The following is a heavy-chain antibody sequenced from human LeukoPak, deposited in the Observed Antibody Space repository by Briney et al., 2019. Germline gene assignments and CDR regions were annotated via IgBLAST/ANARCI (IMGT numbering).Heavy chain of an antibody. D-gene: IGHD4-11*01. CDR3: ARDRATVTTPFDY. Sequence: GGALRLSCAASGFAFSSYSMNWVRQAPGKGLEGISYINIGSSSILYADSVKGRFAISRDNAKNSLYLQMNSLRAEDTAVYYCARDRATVTTPFDYWGQGTLVTVSS. CDR2: INIGSSSI. J-gene: IGHJ4*02. V-gene: IGHV3-48*01. CDR1: GFAFSSYS.